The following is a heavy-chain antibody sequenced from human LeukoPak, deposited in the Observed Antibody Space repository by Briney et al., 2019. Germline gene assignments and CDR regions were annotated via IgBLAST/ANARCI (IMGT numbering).Heavy chain of an antibody. CDR1: GFTLSNQG. Sequence: GSLRPSCATSGFTLSNQGQPWVRQGPGQGLEGVAVIWYDGSNKYYADSVKGRFTISRDNSKNTLYLQMNSLRAEDTAVYYCARSRDGYNTFDYWGQGTLVTVSS. D-gene: IGHD5-24*01. CDR2: IWYDGSNK. V-gene: IGHV3-33*01. J-gene: IGHJ4*02. CDR3: ARSRDGYNTFDY.